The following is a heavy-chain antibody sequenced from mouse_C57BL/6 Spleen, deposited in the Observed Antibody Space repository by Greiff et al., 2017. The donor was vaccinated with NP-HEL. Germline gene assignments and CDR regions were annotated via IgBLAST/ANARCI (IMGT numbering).Heavy chain of an antibody. CDR3: ARGDGYYPYFDY. Sequence: EVKLVESGGGLVKPGGSLKLSCAASGFTFSDYGMHWVRQAPEKGLEWVAYISSGSSTIYYADTVKGRFTISRDNAKNTLFLQMTSLRSEDTAMYYCARGDGYYPYFDYWGQGTTLTVSS. V-gene: IGHV5-17*01. CDR1: GFTFSDYG. D-gene: IGHD2-3*01. CDR2: ISSGSSTI. J-gene: IGHJ2*01.